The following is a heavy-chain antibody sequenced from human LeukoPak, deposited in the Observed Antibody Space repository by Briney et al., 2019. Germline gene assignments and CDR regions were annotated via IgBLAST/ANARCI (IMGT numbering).Heavy chain of an antibody. V-gene: IGHV3-48*01. CDR1: GFTFSRYS. D-gene: IGHD6-6*01. Sequence: GGSLRLSCAASGFTFSRYSMNWVRQAPGKGLEWVSYISSSSSTIYYADSVKGRFTISRDNAKNSLYLQANSLRAEDTAVYYCARDPEIATRPNWFDPWGQGTLVTAPS. CDR3: ARDPEIATRPNWFDP. CDR2: ISSSSSTI. J-gene: IGHJ5*02.